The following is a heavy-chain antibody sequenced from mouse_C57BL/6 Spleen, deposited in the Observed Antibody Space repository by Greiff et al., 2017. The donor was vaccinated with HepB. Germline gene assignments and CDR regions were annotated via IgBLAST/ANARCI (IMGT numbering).Heavy chain of an antibody. D-gene: IGHD2-4*01. J-gene: IGHJ4*01. V-gene: IGHV3-6*01. CDR1: GYSITSGYY. Sequence: ESGPGLVKPSQSLSLTCSVTGYSITSGYYWNWIRQFPGNKLEWMGYISYDGSNNYNPSLKNRISITRDTSKNQFFLKLNSVTTEDTATYYCVYYDYDDYAMDYWGQGTSVTVSS. CDR2: ISYDGSN. CDR3: VYYDYDDYAMDY.